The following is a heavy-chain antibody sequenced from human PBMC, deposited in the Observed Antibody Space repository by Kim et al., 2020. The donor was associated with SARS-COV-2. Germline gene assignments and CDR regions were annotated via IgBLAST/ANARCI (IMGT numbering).Heavy chain of an antibody. Sequence: GGSLRLSCAASGFTFSSYAMSWVLQAPGKGLEWVSAISGSGGSTYYADSVKGRFTISRDNSKNTLYLQMNSLRAEDTAVYYCAKDGGGIAAAFYYYYGMDVWGQGTTVTVSS. J-gene: IGHJ6*02. D-gene: IGHD6-13*01. CDR2: ISGSGGST. CDR1: GFTFSSYA. CDR3: AKDGGGIAAAFYYYYGMDV. V-gene: IGHV3-23*01.